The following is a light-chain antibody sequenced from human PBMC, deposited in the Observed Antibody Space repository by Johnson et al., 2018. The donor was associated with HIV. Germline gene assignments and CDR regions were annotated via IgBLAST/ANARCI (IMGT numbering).Light chain of an antibody. Sequence: QSVLTQPPSVSAAPGQKVTVSCSGSSSNIGNNFVSWFRQLPLRAPKVLIYDNNKRPSGIPDRFSGSKSGTSATLGITGLQTGDEADYYCGTWDSSLSAGGVFGTGTKVTGL. V-gene: IGLV1-51*01. J-gene: IGLJ1*01. CDR3: GTWDSSLSAGGV. CDR2: DNN. CDR1: SSNIGNNF.